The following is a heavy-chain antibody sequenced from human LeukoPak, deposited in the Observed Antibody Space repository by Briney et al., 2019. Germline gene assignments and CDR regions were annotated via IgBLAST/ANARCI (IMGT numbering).Heavy chain of an antibody. CDR3: ARAVYYYGSSGYYQRLHYFDS. Sequence: SETLSLTCTVSGGSISSSSYYWGWIRQPPGKGLEWIGSIFYSGGTYYNPSLKSRVTISVDTSKNQFSLKLSSVTAADTAVYYCARAVYYYGSSGYYQRLHYFDSWGQGTLVTVSS. CDR1: GGSISSSSYY. CDR2: IFYSGGT. D-gene: IGHD3-22*01. V-gene: IGHV4-39*01. J-gene: IGHJ4*02.